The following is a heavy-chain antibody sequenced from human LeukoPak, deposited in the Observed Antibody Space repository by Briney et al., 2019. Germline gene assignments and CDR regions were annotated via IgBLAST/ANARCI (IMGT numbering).Heavy chain of an antibody. J-gene: IGHJ6*01. D-gene: IGHD1-14*01. CDR1: GYSFISNW. CDR3: ARHASNHAGTDV. V-gene: IGHV5-51*01. CDR2: IFPGGSDV. Sequence: GESLKISCKGSGYSFISNWIAWVRQMPGKGLECMGIIFPGGSDVRYSPSFQGQVTISVDKSISTAYLQWSSLRASDTAMYFSARHASNHAGTDVWGQGTTVTVPP.